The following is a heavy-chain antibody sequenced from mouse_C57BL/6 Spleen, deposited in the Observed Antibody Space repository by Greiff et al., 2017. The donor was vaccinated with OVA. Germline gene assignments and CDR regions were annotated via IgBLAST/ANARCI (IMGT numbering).Heavy chain of an antibody. CDR1: GFNIKDDC. Sequence: VQLQQSGAELVRPGASVKLSCTASGFNIKDDCMHWVKQRSEQGLEWIGWIDPGNGDTEYASKFQGKATITADTSSNTAYLQLSSLTSEDTAVYYCTAGLRCAYWGQGTLVTVSA. V-gene: IGHV14-4*01. CDR2: IDPGNGDT. J-gene: IGHJ3*01. CDR3: TAGLRCAY. D-gene: IGHD2-13*01.